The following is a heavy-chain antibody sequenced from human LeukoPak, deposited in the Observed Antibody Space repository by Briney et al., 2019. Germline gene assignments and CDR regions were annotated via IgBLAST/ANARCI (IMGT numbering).Heavy chain of an antibody. D-gene: IGHD1-26*01. CDR2: IYYSGKN. J-gene: IGHJ5*02. Sequence: SETLSLTCTVSGGSISSYYWTWIRQPPGKGLEWIGYIYYSGKNNYNPSLKSRVTISVDTSKNQFSLKMSSVTAADTAVYSCAGYSGNKSYNWSAPGGREPW. CDR3: AGYSGNKSYNWSAP. CDR1: GGSISSYY. V-gene: IGHV4-59*01.